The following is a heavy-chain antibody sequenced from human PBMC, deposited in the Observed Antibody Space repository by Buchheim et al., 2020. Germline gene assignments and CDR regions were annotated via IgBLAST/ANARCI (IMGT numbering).Heavy chain of an antibody. CDR2: INPSGGST. D-gene: IGHD3-22*01. CDR3: ARENVASDYYDSSGYYPNPMCYFDY. V-gene: IGHV1-46*01. Sequence: QVQLVQSGAEVKKPGASVKVSCKASGYTFTSYYMHWVRQAPGQGLEWMGIINPSGGSTSYAQKFQGRVTMTRDTSTSTVYMELGSLRSEDTAVYYCARENVASDYYDSSGYYPNPMCYFDYWGQGTL. J-gene: IGHJ4*02. CDR1: GYTFTSYY.